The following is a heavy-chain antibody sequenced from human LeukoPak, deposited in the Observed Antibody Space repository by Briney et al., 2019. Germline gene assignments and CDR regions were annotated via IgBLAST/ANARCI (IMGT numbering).Heavy chain of an antibody. J-gene: IGHJ3*01. V-gene: IGHV3-13*01. CDR3: ARYSSSLDAFDV. CDR1: GFTFSSYD. Sequence: RGSLRLSCAASGFTFSSYDMHWVRQATGKGLEWVSAIGTAGDTYYPGSVKGRFTISRENAKNSLYLQMNSLRAGDTAVYYCARYSSSLDAFDVWGQGTMVTVSS. CDR2: IGTAGDT. D-gene: IGHD6-13*01.